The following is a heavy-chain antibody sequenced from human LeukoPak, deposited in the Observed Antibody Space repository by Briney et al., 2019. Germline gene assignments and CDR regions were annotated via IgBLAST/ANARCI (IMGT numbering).Heavy chain of an antibody. V-gene: IGHV1-46*01. Sequence: GASVKVSCKASGYTFTSYYMHWVRQAPGQGLEWMGIINPSGGSTGYAQKFQGRVTMTRDTSTSTVYMELSSLRSEDTAVYYCARDSGWMVRGYNWFDPWGQGTLVTVSS. CDR3: ARDSGWMVRGYNWFDP. CDR2: INPSGGST. J-gene: IGHJ5*02. D-gene: IGHD3-10*01. CDR1: GYTFTSYY.